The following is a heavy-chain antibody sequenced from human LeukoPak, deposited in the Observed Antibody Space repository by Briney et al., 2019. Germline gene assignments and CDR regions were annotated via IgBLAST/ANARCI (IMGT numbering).Heavy chain of an antibody. V-gene: IGHV5-51*01. D-gene: IGHD4-17*01. CDR3: ARFWNADYPPDYYCFDV. Sequence: GESLKISCQGSGYDFSIYCLGWVRQMPGQGLEWMGIIYAGNSDARYSPSFEGQVTLSADASTNTTYLQWNSLKSSDTATYFCARFWNADYPPDYYCFDVWGKGTTVTVSS. J-gene: IGHJ6*04. CDR2: IYAGNSDA. CDR1: GYDFSIYC.